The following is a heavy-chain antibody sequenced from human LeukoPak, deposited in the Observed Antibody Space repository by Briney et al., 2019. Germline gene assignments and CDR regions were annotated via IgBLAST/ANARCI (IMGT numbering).Heavy chain of an antibody. V-gene: IGHV3-33*01. Sequence: PGGSLRLSCAASGFTFSSYGMHWVRQAPGKGLEWVAVIWYDGSNKYYADSVKGRFTISRDNSKNSLYLQMNSLRAEDTAVYYCARDQDVSSSGPDYWGQGTLVTVSS. CDR3: ARDQDVSSSGPDY. CDR2: IWYDGSNK. D-gene: IGHD3-22*01. CDR1: GFTFSSYG. J-gene: IGHJ4*02.